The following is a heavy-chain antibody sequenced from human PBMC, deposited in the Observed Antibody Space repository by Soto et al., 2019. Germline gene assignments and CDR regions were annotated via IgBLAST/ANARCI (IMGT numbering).Heavy chain of an antibody. Sequence: QITLNESGPALVKPTQTLTLTCTFSGFSLTTSGVGVHWLRQPPGKALEWLAVIYGDDDKRYNPSLETRLTITKDPSKNQVVVTMTNMDPLDTATYYCAHKPSYSTSRYIRDDWFDPWGQGTLVTVSS. CDR1: GFSLTTSGVG. D-gene: IGHD6-13*01. J-gene: IGHJ5*02. V-gene: IGHV2-5*02. CDR3: AHKPSYSTSRYIRDDWFDP. CDR2: IYGDDDK.